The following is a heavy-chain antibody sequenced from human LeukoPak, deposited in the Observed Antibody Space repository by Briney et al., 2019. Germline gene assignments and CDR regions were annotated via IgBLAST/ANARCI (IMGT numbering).Heavy chain of an antibody. CDR2: IYHSGST. CDR3: ARVGRAATYAFDY. V-gene: IGHV4-30-2*01. CDR1: GGSISSGGYS. J-gene: IGHJ4*02. D-gene: IGHD2-15*01. Sequence: SETLSLTCAVSGGSISSGGYSWSWIRQPPGKGLEWIGYIYHSGSTYYNPSLKSRVTISVDRSKNQFSLKLSSVTAADTAAYYCARVGRAATYAFDYWGQGTLVTVSS.